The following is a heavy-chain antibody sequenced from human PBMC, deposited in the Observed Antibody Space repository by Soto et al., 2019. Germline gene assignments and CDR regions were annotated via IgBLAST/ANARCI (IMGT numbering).Heavy chain of an antibody. CDR3: ARARDGVYYSGTPDN. Sequence: GASVKVSCKASGYTFTNYGINWVRQAPGQGLEWMGWIRTYNGDTNYAQKFQGRVTMTTDTYTSTAYMELRSLRSDDTAVYFCARARDGVYYSGTPDNWALGTLFTVPS. CDR2: IRTYNGDT. J-gene: IGHJ4*02. V-gene: IGHV1-18*01. D-gene: IGHD3-22*01. CDR1: GYTFTNYG.